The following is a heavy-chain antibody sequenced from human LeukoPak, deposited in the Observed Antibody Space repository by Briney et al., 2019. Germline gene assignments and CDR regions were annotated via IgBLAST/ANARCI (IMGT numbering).Heavy chain of an antibody. Sequence: SVKVSCKASGGTFSSYAISWVRQAPGQGLEWMGGIIPIFGTANHAQKFQGRVTITTDESTSTAYMELSSLRSEDTAVYYCASSSPPIHRWFDPWGQGTLVTVSS. CDR1: GGTFSSYA. J-gene: IGHJ5*02. CDR2: IIPIFGTA. V-gene: IGHV1-69*05. CDR3: ASSSPPIHRWFDP. D-gene: IGHD6-6*01.